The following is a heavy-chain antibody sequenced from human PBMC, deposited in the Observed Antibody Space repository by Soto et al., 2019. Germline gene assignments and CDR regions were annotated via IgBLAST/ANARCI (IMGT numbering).Heavy chain of an antibody. CDR1: GFSLTSGVVG. CDR3: AHRLPGPSGYDV. J-gene: IGHJ6*02. V-gene: IGHV2-5*01. Sequence: QITLKESGPTLVKPTQTLTLTCTFSGFSLTSGVVGVGWIRQPPGEALEWLALIYWNDEQYYNPSLRNSLTITRDTSKYQVVLTMTNMDPVDTATYYCAHRLPGPSGYDVWGQWTTVTVSS. CDR2: IYWNDEQ. D-gene: IGHD6-13*01.